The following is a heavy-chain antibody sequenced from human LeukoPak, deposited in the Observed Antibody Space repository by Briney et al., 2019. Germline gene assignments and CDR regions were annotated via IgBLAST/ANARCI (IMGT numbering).Heavy chain of an antibody. J-gene: IGHJ4*02. CDR2: ISGSGGST. Sequence: SGGSLRLSCAASGFTFSSYAMSWVRQAPGKGLEWVSAISGSGGSTYYADSVKGRFTISRDSSKNTLYLQMNSLRAEDTAVYYCAKWSATDVVITTLFDYWGQGTLVTVSS. V-gene: IGHV3-23*01. D-gene: IGHD3-22*01. CDR1: GFTFSSYA. CDR3: AKWSATDVVITTLFDY.